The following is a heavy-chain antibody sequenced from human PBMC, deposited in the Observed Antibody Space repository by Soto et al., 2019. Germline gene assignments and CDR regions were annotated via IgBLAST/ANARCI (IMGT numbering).Heavy chain of an antibody. CDR2: IRGSDGTT. V-gene: IGHV3-23*01. D-gene: IGHD3-10*01. Sequence: GGSLRLSCEASGFSFSTFDMSWVRQAPGKGLQCVSFIRGSDGTTYYADSVRGRCTISRDNSKNTLYLQMNSLRAEDTAVYYCAKEVYGAARGGMDVWGQGTTVTVSS. CDR3: AKEVYGAARGGMDV. CDR1: GFSFSTFD. J-gene: IGHJ6*02.